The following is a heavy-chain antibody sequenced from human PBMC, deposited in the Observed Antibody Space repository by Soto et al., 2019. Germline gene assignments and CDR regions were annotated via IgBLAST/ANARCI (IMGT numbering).Heavy chain of an antibody. CDR2: TYYRSKWYN. CDR1: GDSVSSNSAA. CDR3: ASSAGSATSRRGNYYYYYMDV. Sequence: LSQTLSLTCAISGDSVSSNSAAWNWIRQSPSRGLEWLGRTYYRSKWYNDYAVSVKSRITINPDTSKNQFSLQLNSVTPEDTAVYYCASSAGSATSRRGNYYYYYMDVWGKGTTVTVSS. V-gene: IGHV6-1*01. J-gene: IGHJ6*03.